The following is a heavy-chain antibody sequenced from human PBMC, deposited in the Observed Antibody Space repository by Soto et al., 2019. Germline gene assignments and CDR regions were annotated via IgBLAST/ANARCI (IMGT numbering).Heavy chain of an antibody. Sequence: SETLSLTCAVSGGSIGSSNWWSWVRQPPGKGLEWIGEIYHSGSTNYNPSLKSRVTISVDKSKNQFSLKLSSATAADTAVYYCARDFIAAAGTVYYYGMDVWGQGTTVTVSS. CDR2: IYHSGST. J-gene: IGHJ6*02. V-gene: IGHV4-4*02. CDR3: ARDFIAAAGTVYYYGMDV. D-gene: IGHD6-13*01. CDR1: GGSIGSSNW.